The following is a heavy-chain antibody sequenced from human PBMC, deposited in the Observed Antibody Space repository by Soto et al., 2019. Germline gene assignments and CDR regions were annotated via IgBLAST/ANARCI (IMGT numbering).Heavy chain of an antibody. J-gene: IGHJ6*02. V-gene: IGHV3-23*01. CDR2: ISGSGGST. D-gene: IGHD2-21*01. CDR1: GFTFSNYA. CDR3: ADRAYCLSADWREDYFGMDV. Sequence: EVQLLESGGGLVQPGGSRRLSCAASGFTFSNYAMTWVRQAPGMGLEWVSSISGSGGSTYYADSVKGRFTISRDNSKDRVYLQMNSLRAEDTALYYCADRAYCLSADWREDYFGMDVWGQGTTVTVSS.